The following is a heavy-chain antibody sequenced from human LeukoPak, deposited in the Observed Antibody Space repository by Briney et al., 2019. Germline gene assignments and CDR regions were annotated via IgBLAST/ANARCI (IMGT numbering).Heavy chain of an antibody. V-gene: IGHV1-8*01. D-gene: IGHD6-19*01. CDR1: GYTFTSYD. CDR3: ARRIAVAGEPLNNWFDP. CDR2: MNPNSGNT. Sequence: ASVKVSCKASGYTFTSYDINWVRQATGQGLEWMGWMNPNSGNTGYAQKFQGRVTMTRNTSISTAYMGLSSLRSEDTAVYYCARRIAVAGEPLNNWFDPWGQGTLVTVSS. J-gene: IGHJ5*02.